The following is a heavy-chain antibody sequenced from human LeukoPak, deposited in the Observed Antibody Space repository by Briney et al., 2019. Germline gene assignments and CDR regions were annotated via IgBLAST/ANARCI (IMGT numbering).Heavy chain of an antibody. D-gene: IGHD3-10*01. CDR3: ARETKYYGSGSYFDY. CDR2: INHSGST. V-gene: IGHV4-34*01. Sequence: PSETLSLTCAVYGGSFSGYYWSWIRQPPGKGLEWIGEINHSGSTNYNPSLKSRVTISVDTSKNQFSLKLSSVTAADTAAYYCARETKYYGSGSYFDYWGQGTLVTVSS. J-gene: IGHJ4*02. CDR1: GGSFSGYY.